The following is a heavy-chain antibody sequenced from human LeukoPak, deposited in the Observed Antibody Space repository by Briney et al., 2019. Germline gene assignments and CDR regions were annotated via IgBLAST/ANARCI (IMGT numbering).Heavy chain of an antibody. Sequence: PGGSLRLSCAASGFTFSSYAMSWVRKAPGKGLEWVSAISGSGGSRYYADSVKGRFTISRDNSKNTLYLQINSLRAEDTAVYYCAKDALGQWLVPYFGLSYYYYGMDVWGQGTTVTVSS. V-gene: IGHV3-23*01. CDR1: GFTFSSYA. D-gene: IGHD6-19*01. CDR3: AKDALGQWLVPYFGLSYYYYGMDV. CDR2: ISGSGGSR. J-gene: IGHJ6*02.